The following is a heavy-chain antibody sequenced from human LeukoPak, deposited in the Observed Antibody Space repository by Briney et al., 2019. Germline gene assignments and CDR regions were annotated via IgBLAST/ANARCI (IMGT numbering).Heavy chain of an antibody. J-gene: IGHJ5*02. CDR2: MNPNSGNT. CDR1: GYTFTSYD. Sequence: ASVKVSCEASGYTFTSYDINWVRQATGQGLEWMGWMNPNSGNTGYAQKFQGRVTITRNTSISTAYMELSSLRSEDTAVYYCARVPTYYDFWSGKMGFDPWGQGTLVTVSS. D-gene: IGHD3-3*01. V-gene: IGHV1-8*03. CDR3: ARVPTYYDFWSGKMGFDP.